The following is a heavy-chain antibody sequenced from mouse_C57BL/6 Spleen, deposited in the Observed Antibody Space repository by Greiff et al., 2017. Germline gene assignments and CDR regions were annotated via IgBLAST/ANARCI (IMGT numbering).Heavy chain of an antibody. V-gene: IGHV1-39*01. Sequence: VQLQQSGPELVKPGASVKISCKASGYSFTDYNMNWVKQSNGKSLEWIGVIIPNDGTTSYNQKFKGKATLTVDPSSSAAYMQRNSLTSEDSAVYYCAILTGADYWGQGTTRTVSS. J-gene: IGHJ2*01. CDR2: IIPNDGTT. D-gene: IGHD4-1*01. CDR3: AILTGADY. CDR1: GYSFTDYN.